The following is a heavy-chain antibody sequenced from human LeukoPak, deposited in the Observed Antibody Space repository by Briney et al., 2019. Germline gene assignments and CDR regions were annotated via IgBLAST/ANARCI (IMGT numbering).Heavy chain of an antibody. Sequence: GGSLRLSCAASGFTFSSYSMNWVRLAPGKGLEWVSSVSGSGAKTYYADSVKGRFTISRDNSKNMLYLQMNSLRAEDTAVYYCAKGDSYYDFCLDVWGQGTTVTVSS. J-gene: IGHJ6*02. D-gene: IGHD3-3*01. V-gene: IGHV3-23*01. CDR3: AKGDSYYDFCLDV. CDR1: GFTFSSYS. CDR2: VSGSGAKT.